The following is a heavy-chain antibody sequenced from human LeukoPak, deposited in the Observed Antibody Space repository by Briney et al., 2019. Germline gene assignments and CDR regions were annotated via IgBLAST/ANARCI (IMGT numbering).Heavy chain of an antibody. D-gene: IGHD4-11*01. CDR2: ISSSSSYI. Sequence: GGSLRLSCAASGFTFSSYSMNWVRQAPGRGLEWVSSISSSSSYIYYTDSVKGRFTISRDNAKNSLYLQMNSLRAEDTAFYFCARDYSDYVSEPPSYFDYWGQGTLVTVSS. CDR3: ARDYSDYVSEPPSYFDY. V-gene: IGHV3-21*04. J-gene: IGHJ4*02. CDR1: GFTFSSYS.